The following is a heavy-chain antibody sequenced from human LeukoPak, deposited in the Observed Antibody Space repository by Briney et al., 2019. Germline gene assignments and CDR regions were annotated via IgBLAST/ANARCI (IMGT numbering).Heavy chain of an antibody. J-gene: IGHJ4*02. Sequence: EASVKVSCKASGYTFTSYYMHWVRQAPGQGLEWMGIINPSGGSTSYAQKFQGRVTMTRDTSTSTVHMELSSLRSEDTAAYYCARRRDLYSGSYYPFDYWGQGTLVTVSS. CDR2: INPSGGST. CDR3: ARRRDLYSGSYYPFDY. V-gene: IGHV1-46*01. D-gene: IGHD1-26*01. CDR1: GYTFTSYY.